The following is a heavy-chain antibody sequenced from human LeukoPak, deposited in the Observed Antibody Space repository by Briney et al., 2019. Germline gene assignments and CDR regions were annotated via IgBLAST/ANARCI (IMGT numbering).Heavy chain of an antibody. D-gene: IGHD1-26*01. V-gene: IGHV3-23*01. CDR1: GFTFSGYG. J-gene: IGHJ4*02. CDR2: ISGSGGAT. Sequence: GGSLRLSCAASGFTFSGYGMSWVRQAPGKGLEWVSVISGSGGATNYADSVKGRFTISRDNSKNTLYLQMNSLRAEDTAVYYCARAQVSGSFGYWGQGTLVTVSS. CDR3: ARAQVSGSFGY.